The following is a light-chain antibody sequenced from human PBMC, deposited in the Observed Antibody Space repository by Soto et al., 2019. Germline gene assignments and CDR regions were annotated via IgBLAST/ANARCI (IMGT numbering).Light chain of an antibody. V-gene: IGKV3-15*01. CDR3: QQYNYRPPA. CDR1: QSVSGN. Sequence: EIVITQSPATLSVSPGERAALSCRASQSVSGNLAWYQQTPGQAPRLLIYGASTRATGIPARFSGSGFVTEFTLTISSLKSEDFAVYYCQQYNYRPPAFGQGTRLEIK. CDR2: GAS. J-gene: IGKJ5*01.